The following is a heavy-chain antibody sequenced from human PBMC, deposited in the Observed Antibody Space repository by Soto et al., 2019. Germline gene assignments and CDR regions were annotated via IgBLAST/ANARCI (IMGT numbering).Heavy chain of an antibody. J-gene: IGHJ4*02. D-gene: IGHD3-22*01. V-gene: IGHV1-69*01. Sequence: QVQLVQSGAEVRKPGSSVRVSCKASGGTFSSQAISWVRQAPGQGREWMGGIIPIFGTANHAQKFQGRVTIIADESTSTVYMELSSLRSEDTAMYYCARGWGYDSNDYYYAYWGQGTLVIVSS. CDR1: GGTFSSQA. CDR2: IIPIFGTA. CDR3: ARGWGYDSNDYYYAY.